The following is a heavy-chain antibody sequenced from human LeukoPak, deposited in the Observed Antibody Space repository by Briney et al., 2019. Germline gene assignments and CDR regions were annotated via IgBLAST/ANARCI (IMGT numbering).Heavy chain of an antibody. D-gene: IGHD2-2*01. CDR1: GYSFTSYY. CDR3: ARHPTGVPAAFDY. J-gene: IGHJ4*02. CDR2: INPSGGST. V-gene: IGHV1-46*01. Sequence: ASVKVSCKASGYSFTSYYMHWVRQAPGQGLEWMGIINPSGGSTSYAQKFQGRVTMTRDTSTSTVYIELSSLRSEDTAVYYCARHPTGVPAAFDYWGQGTLVTVSS.